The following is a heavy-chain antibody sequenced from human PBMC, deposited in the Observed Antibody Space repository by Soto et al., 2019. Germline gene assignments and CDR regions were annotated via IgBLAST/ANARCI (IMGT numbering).Heavy chain of an antibody. Sequence: AGGSLRLSCAASGFTFSSNWMSWIRQAPGKGLELLANIKHDGSDKYYVDSVKGRFTISRDNAMNSLYLQMNSLRAEDTGVYYCEKNMRVPNNWGQGTLVTVS. D-gene: IGHD3-16*01. CDR2: IKHDGSDK. J-gene: IGHJ4*02. CDR3: EKNMRVPNN. CDR1: GFTFSSNW. V-gene: IGHV3-7*01.